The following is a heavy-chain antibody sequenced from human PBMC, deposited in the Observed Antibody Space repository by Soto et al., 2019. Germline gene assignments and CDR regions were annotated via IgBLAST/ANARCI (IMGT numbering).Heavy chain of an antibody. D-gene: IGHD4-17*01. CDR3: ARGTTFHYGTGFDP. J-gene: IGHJ5*02. V-gene: IGHV3-30-3*01. CDR2: ISYDGSNI. Sequence: PGGSLRLSCAASGFTFSSYTMHWVRQAPGRGLDWVALISYDGSNIYYADSVKGRFTISRDNSKNTLYLEMNSLRAEDTALFYCARGTTFHYGTGFDPWGQGTLVTVSS. CDR1: GFTFSSYT.